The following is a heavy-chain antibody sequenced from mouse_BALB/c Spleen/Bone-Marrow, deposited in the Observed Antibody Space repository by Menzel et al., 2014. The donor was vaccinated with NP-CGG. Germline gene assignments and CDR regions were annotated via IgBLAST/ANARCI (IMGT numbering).Heavy chain of an antibody. J-gene: IGHJ2*01. D-gene: IGHD2-2*01. V-gene: IGHV1-37*01. Sequence: EVKLMESGPELVKPGASVKISCKASGYSFTGYFMNWVKQSHGKSLEWIGRINPYNGDTFYNQKFKGKATLTVDKSSSTAHMELLSLTSEDSAVYYCGRGDGYDGDFDRWGQGTTLTVSS. CDR2: INPYNGDT. CDR1: GYSFTGYF. CDR3: GRGDGYDGDFDR.